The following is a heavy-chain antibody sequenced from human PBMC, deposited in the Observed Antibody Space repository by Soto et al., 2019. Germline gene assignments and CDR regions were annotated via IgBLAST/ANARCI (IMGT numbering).Heavy chain of an antibody. V-gene: IGHV1-18*01. CDR2: ISAYNGNT. CDR3: ARLQDWSSTSCYGIYAFDI. J-gene: IGHJ3*02. CDR1: GYTFTSYG. D-gene: IGHD2-2*01. Sequence: GASVKVSCKASGYTFTSYGISWVRQAPGQGLEWMGWISAYNGNTNYAQKLQGRVTMTTDTSTSTAYMELRSLRSDDTAVYYCARLQDWSSTSCYGIYAFDIWGQGTMVTVSS.